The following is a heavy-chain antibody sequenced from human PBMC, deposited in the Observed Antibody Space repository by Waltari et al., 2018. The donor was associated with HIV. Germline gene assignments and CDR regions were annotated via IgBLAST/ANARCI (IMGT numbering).Heavy chain of an antibody. CDR3: ARGGEGSYADY. CDR2: ISRGSKYI. V-gene: IGHV3-21*01. CDR1: GFTFSDYS. D-gene: IGHD1-26*01. J-gene: IGHJ4*02. Sequence: EVQLVESGGGLVKPGGSLRLSCAASGFTFSDYSMNWVRQAPGKGRKWVSSISRGSKYIYYADSVKGRFTISRDNAKNSLYLQMNSLRAEDTAVYYCARGGEGSYADYWGQGTLVTVSS.